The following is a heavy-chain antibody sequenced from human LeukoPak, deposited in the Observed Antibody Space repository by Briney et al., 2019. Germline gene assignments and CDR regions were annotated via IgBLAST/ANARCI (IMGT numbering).Heavy chain of an antibody. V-gene: IGHV4-59*02. CDR3: ARIESGGTYFYYYYMDV. CDR1: GDSGSSHY. D-gene: IGHD1-26*01. CDR2: ISLTGTT. Sequence: AETLSLTCAVSGDSGSSHYWTWIRQPPGKGLEWIGYISLTGTTNYYPSLKSRVTISVDPFKSQFSLILTSVTAADTAVYYCARIESGGTYFYYYYMDVWGKGTAVTVSS. J-gene: IGHJ6*03.